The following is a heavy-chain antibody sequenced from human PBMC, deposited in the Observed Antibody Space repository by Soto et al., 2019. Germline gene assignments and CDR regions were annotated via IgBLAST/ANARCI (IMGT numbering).Heavy chain of an antibody. Sequence: QVQLQQWGAGLLKPSETLSLTCAVYGGSFSGYYWSWIRQPPGKGLEWIGEINHSGSTNYNPSLKSRVTISVDTSMNQFSLKLSSVTASATAVYYCARAAPRYCSGGSGYSGRDYWGQGPLVTVSS. CDR1: GGSFSGYY. CDR3: ARAAPRYCSGGSGYSGRDY. CDR2: INHSGST. D-gene: IGHD2-15*01. J-gene: IGHJ4*02. V-gene: IGHV4-34*01.